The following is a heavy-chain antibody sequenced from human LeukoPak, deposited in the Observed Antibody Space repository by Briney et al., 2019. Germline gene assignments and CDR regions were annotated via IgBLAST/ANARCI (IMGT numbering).Heavy chain of an antibody. J-gene: IGHJ5*02. V-gene: IGHV3-30*04. D-gene: IGHD6-19*01. CDR1: GFTFSSYA. CDR3: ATVPGIAVAGLGS. CDR2: ISYDGSNK. Sequence: GGSLRLSCAASGFTFSSYAMHWVRQAPGKGLEWVAVISYDGSNKYYADSVKGRFTISRDNSKNTLYLQMNSLRAEDTAVYYCATVPGIAVAGLGSWGQGTLVTVSS.